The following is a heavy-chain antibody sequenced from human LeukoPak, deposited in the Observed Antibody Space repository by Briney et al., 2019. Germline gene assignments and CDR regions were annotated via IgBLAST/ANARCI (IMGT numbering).Heavy chain of an antibody. CDR2: IKQDGSEK. D-gene: IGHD2-2*01. Sequence: GSLRLSCAASGFTFSSYWMSWVRQAPGKGLEWVANIKQDGSEKYYVDSVKGRFTISRDNAKNSLYLQMNSLRAEDTAVYYCARAADCSSTSCYGIYAFDIWGQGTMVTVSS. J-gene: IGHJ3*02. CDR1: GFTFSSYW. V-gene: IGHV3-7*01. CDR3: ARAADCSSTSCYGIYAFDI.